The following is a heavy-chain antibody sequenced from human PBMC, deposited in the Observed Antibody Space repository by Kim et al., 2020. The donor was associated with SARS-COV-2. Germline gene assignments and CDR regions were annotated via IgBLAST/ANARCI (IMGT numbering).Heavy chain of an antibody. CDR2: VYYSGST. CDR3: MTSYQQLFRWFDP. D-gene: IGHD2-2*01. CDR1: GGSINRVNYY. V-gene: IGHV4-39*01. J-gene: IGHJ5*02. Sequence: SETLSLTCSVSGGSINRVNYYWGWIRQPPGRGLEWIASVYYSGSTYYNPSLKSRVTIFLDTSNNQFSLKLTSVTAADTAVYYCMTSYQQLFRWFDPWGQGTLVTVSS.